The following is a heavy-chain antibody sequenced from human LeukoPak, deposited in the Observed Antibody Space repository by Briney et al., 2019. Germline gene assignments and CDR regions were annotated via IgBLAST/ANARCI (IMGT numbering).Heavy chain of an antibody. Sequence: PSETLSLTCTVSGGSISSYYWSWIRQPPGKGLEWIGEIYHSGSTNYNPSLKSRVAISVDKSKNQFSLKLSSVTAADTAVYYCARAGAAAGLDYWGQGTLVTVSS. J-gene: IGHJ4*02. CDR2: IYHSGST. CDR3: ARAGAAAGLDY. CDR1: GGSISSYY. V-gene: IGHV4-59*12. D-gene: IGHD6-13*01.